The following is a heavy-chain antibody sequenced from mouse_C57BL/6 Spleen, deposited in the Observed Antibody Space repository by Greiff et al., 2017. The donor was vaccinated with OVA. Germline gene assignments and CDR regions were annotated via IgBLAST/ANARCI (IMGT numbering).Heavy chain of an antibody. CDR2: IDPSDSET. D-gene: IGHD1-1*01. CDR1: GYTFTSYW. J-gene: IGHJ1*03. CDR3: ARKSSSYFDV. Sequence: QVQLQQPGAELVRPGSSVKLSCKASGYTFTSYWMHWVKQRPRQGLEWIGNIDPSDSETHYNQKFKDKATLTVDKSSSTAYMQLSSLTSEDSAVYYCARKSSSYFDVWGTGTTVTVSS. V-gene: IGHV1-52*01.